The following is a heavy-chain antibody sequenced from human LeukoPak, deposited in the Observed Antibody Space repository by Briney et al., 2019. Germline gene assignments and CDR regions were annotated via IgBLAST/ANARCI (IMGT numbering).Heavy chain of an antibody. CDR3: ARGPEYYYGSGSYYSRFDAFGI. D-gene: IGHD3-10*01. V-gene: IGHV1-2*04. J-gene: IGHJ3*02. CDR1: GYTFTGYY. CDR2: INPNSGGT. Sequence: ASVKVSCKASGYTFTGYYMHWVRQAPGQGLEWMGWINPNSGGTNYAQKFQGWVTMTRDTSISTAYMELSSLRSEDTAVYYCARGPEYYYGSGSYYSRFDAFGIWGQGTMVTVSS.